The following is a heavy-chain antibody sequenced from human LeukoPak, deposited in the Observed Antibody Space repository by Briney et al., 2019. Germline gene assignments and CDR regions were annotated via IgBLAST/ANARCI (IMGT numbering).Heavy chain of an antibody. CDR1: GFTVSSDY. J-gene: IGHJ4*02. V-gene: IGHV3-66*01. CDR3: ARVYTTSSSWYGDFDY. Sequence: PGGSLRLSCAASGFTVSSDYMSWVRQAPGKGLEWVSVIYSGGATYYVDSVKGRFTISRDNSRNTLYLQMNSLRAEDTAVYYCARVYTTSSSWYGDFDYWGQGTLVTVSS. CDR2: IYSGGAT. D-gene: IGHD6-13*01.